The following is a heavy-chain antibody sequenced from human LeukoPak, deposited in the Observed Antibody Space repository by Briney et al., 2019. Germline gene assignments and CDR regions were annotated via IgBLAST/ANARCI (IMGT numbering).Heavy chain of an antibody. CDR2: ISYDGSNI. V-gene: IGHV3-30*18. CDR3: VKGMYSSSSVLDY. Sequence: GGSLRLSCAASGFTFSTYGMPWVRQAPGKGREWVAAISYDGSNIHYADSVKGRFTLSRDNSKNTLYLQMNSLSAENTAVYYCVKGMYSSSSVLDYWGQGTLVTVSS. CDR1: GFTFSTYG. D-gene: IGHD6-6*01. J-gene: IGHJ4*02.